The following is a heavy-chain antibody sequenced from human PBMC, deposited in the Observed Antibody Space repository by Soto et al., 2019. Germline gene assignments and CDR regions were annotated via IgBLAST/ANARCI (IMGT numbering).Heavy chain of an antibody. CDR2: INHSGST. CDR1: GGSFSGYY. J-gene: IGHJ6*02. CDR3: ARGPPHYYGSGIYYNYYGMDV. Sequence: SETLSLTCAVYGGSFSGYYWSWIRQPPGKGLEWIGEINHSGSTNYNPSLKSRVTISVDTSKNQFSLKMSSVTAADTAVYYCARGPPHYYGSGIYYNYYGMDVWGQGTTVTVSS. D-gene: IGHD3-10*01. V-gene: IGHV4-34*01.